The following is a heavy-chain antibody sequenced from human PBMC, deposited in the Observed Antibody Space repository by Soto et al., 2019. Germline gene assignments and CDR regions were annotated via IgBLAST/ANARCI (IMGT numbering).Heavy chain of an antibody. Sequence: GGSLRLSCAASGFTFSSYAMSWVRQAPGKGLEWVSAISGSGGSTYYADSVKGRFTISRDKSKNTLYLQMNSLRAEDTAVYYCAEVNWNDAVPDNWFDPWGQGPLVTVSS. CDR2: ISGSGGST. D-gene: IGHD1-1*01. V-gene: IGHV3-23*01. J-gene: IGHJ5*02. CDR3: AEVNWNDAVPDNWFDP. CDR1: GFTFSSYA.